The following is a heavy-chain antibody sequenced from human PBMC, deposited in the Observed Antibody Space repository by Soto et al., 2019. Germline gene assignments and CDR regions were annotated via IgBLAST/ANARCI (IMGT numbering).Heavy chain of an antibody. J-gene: IGHJ4*02. CDR2: ISSSGTSA. D-gene: IGHD6-19*01. Sequence: QVQLEESGGGLVKPGGSLRLSCAASGFTFSAFYMSWIRQAPGKGLEYISYISSSGTSANYADSVKGRFTISRDNAKNSLYLQMNSLRAXXXXXXXXXXXXXAVTGQYFDYWGQGALVTVSS. V-gene: IGHV3-11*05. CDR1: GFTFSAFY. CDR3: XXXXXAVTGQYFDY.